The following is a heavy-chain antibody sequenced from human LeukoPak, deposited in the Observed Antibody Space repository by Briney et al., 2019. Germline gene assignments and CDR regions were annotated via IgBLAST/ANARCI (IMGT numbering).Heavy chain of an antibody. J-gene: IGHJ4*02. CDR2: IFTYNGDT. Sequence: ASVKVSCKASGGTFISYGISWVRQAPGQGLEWVGWIFTYNGDTKYEKKFQGRVTMTTDSSTNTVYLELRSLRSDDTAVYYCARGKEREPFDFWGQGTLVTVSS. D-gene: IGHD1-1*01. V-gene: IGHV1-18*01. CDR1: GGTFISYG. CDR3: ARGKEREPFDF.